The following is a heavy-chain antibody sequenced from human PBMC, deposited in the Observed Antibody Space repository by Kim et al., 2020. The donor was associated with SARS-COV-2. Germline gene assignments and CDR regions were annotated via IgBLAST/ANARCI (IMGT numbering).Heavy chain of an antibody. CDR3: ATLAVAGTFDY. V-gene: IGHV1-3*01. Sequence: ASVKVSCKASGYTFTSHTMHWVRQAPGQRLEWMGWINAGNGNTKYSQKFQGRVTITRDTSASTAYMELSSLRSEHTAVYYCATLAVAGTFDYWGQGTLVTVSS. J-gene: IGHJ4*02. CDR1: GYTFTSHT. D-gene: IGHD6-19*01. CDR2: INAGNGNT.